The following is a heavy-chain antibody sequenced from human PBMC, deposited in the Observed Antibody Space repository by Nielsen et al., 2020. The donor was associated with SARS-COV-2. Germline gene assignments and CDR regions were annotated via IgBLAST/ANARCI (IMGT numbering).Heavy chain of an antibody. J-gene: IGHJ6*02. V-gene: IGHV3-48*01. D-gene: IGHD6-13*01. CDR2: ISAGSATI. CDR3: ARSPFHRSSWYGMDV. CDR1: GGSISSSSYF. Sequence: GGSLRLSCTVSGGSISSSSYFWGWIRQPPGKGLEWVSYISAGSATIYYADSVKGRFTISRDNVKNSLYLQLSSLSAEDTAVYYCARSPFHRSSWYGMDVWGQGTTVTVSS.